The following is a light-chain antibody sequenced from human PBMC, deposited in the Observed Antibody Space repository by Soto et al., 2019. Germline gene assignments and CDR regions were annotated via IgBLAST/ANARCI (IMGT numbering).Light chain of an antibody. V-gene: IGKV1-5*03. CDR2: KAS. J-gene: IGKJ2*01. Sequence: IQMTQSPSTLSASVGDRVSITCRASQSISSWLAWYQQKPGKAPKLLIYKASSLESGVPSRFSGSGSGTEFILTISSLQPDDFATYYCQQYNSYPLFGQGTKLEIK. CDR3: QQYNSYPL. CDR1: QSISSW.